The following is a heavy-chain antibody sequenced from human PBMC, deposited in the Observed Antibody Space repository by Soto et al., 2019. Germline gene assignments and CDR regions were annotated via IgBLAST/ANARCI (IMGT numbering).Heavy chain of an antibody. V-gene: IGHV3-23*01. J-gene: IGHJ4*02. CDR1: GFTFSSYA. Sequence: GGSLRLSCAASGFTFSSYAMSWARQAPGKGLEWVSAISGSGGSTYYADSVKGRFTISRDNSKNTLYLQMNSLRAEDTAVFYCAKEYYDILTGYPRWAFDYWGQGTLVTVSS. CDR2: ISGSGGST. CDR3: AKEYYDILTGYPRWAFDY. D-gene: IGHD3-9*01.